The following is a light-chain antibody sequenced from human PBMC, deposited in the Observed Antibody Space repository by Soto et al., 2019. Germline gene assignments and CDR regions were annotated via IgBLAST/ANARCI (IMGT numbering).Light chain of an antibody. CDR2: DAS. CDR1: QSIGTS. Sequence: DIPMTQSPSTLSASVGDRVTITCRASQSIGTSLAWYQQTPGKAPKLLISDASTLESVVPSRFGGSGSGTEFALSLSSLQPDDFATSYCQRCFWHWTFGQGNQVEIK. CDR3: QRCFWHWT. V-gene: IGKV1-5*01. J-gene: IGKJ1*01.